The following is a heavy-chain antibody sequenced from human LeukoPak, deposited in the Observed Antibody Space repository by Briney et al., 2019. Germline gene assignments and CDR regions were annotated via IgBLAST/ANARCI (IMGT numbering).Heavy chain of an antibody. J-gene: IGHJ5*02. D-gene: IGHD2-2*01. CDR1: GFTFSSYA. CDR3: AKNAGLGYCTDTSCPIDP. V-gene: IGHV3-23*01. Sequence: GGSLRLSCAASGFTFSSYAMSWVRQAPGKGLEWVSAISGSGGSTHYADSVKGRFTISRDYSKNTLYLQMNSLRAEDTAAYYCAKNAGLGYCTDTSCPIDPWGQGTLVTVSS. CDR2: ISGSGGST.